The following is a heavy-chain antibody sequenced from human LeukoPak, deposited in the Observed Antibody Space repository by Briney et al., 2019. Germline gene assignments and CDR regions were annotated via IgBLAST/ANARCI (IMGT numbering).Heavy chain of an antibody. CDR3: ASYRYGSSFAFDI. V-gene: IGHV3-66*01. J-gene: IGHJ3*02. CDR1: GFTVSTNY. D-gene: IGHD6-6*01. CDR2: IYSGGST. Sequence: GGSLRLSCGASGFTVSTNYMSWVRQAPGKGLEWVSIIYSGGSTYYADSVKGRFTISRDNSKNTLYLQMNSLRAEDTAVYYCASYRYGSSFAFDIWGQGTMVTVST.